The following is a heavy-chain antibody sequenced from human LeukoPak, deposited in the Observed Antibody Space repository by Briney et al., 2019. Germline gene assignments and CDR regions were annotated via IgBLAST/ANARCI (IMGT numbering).Heavy chain of an antibody. D-gene: IGHD3-10*01. Sequence: GGSLRLSCAASGFSFSTSWMHWVRQVLGKGLVWVSLINSDASSTTYADSVKGRFTISRDNAKNTVYLQMNSLRPEDTAVYYCARDRFYIPDVWGKGTTVTVSS. CDR3: ARDRFYIPDV. CDR2: INSDASST. CDR1: GFSFSTSW. J-gene: IGHJ6*04. V-gene: IGHV3-74*03.